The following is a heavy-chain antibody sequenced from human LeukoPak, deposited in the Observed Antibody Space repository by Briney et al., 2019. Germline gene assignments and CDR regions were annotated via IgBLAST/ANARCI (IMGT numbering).Heavy chain of an antibody. V-gene: IGHV4-4*07. CDR2: IYTSGST. CDR1: GGSISSYY. Sequence: SETLSPTCTVSGGSISSYYWSWIRQPAGKGLEWIGRIYTSGSTNYNPSLKSRVTMSVDTSKNQFSLKLSSVTAADTAVYYCARDIRLWFGELDYYYYGMDVWGQGTTVTVSS. D-gene: IGHD3-10*01. J-gene: IGHJ6*02. CDR3: ARDIRLWFGELDYYYYGMDV.